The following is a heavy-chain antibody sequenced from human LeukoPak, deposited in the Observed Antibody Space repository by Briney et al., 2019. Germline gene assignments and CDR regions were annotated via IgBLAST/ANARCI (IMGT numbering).Heavy chain of an antibody. CDR2: IRWNGSDI. D-gene: IGHD2-8*02. Sequence: PGRSLRLSCAASGFTFENYAMHWVRQAPGKGLEWVSGIRWNGSDIGYADSVKGRFTISRDDAKNSLYLQINNLRTEDAAVYYFVKDTSSTGWHRCAFDIWGQGTMVTVSS. CDR1: GFTFENYA. CDR3: VKDTSSTGWHRCAFDI. J-gene: IGHJ3*02. V-gene: IGHV3-9*01.